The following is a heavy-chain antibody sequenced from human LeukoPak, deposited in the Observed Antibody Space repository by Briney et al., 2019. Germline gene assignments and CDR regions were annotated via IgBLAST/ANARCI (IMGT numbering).Heavy chain of an antibody. CDR3: ARGSYYGSGSYYKTDY. Sequence: PGGSLRLSCAASGFTFSSFSMNWVRQAPGEGLEWVSSIISSSSYIYYADSVKGRFTISRDNAKNSLYLQMNSLRAEVTAVYYCARGSYYGSGSYYKTDYWGQGTLVTVSS. CDR2: IISSSSYI. J-gene: IGHJ4*02. CDR1: GFTFSSFS. D-gene: IGHD3-10*01. V-gene: IGHV3-21*01.